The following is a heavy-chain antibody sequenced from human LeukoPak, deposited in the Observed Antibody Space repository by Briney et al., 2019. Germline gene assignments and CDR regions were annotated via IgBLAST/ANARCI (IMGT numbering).Heavy chain of an antibody. Sequence: GRSLRLSCAASGFTFSSYSMNWVRQAPGKGLEWVSYISGSSNTIYYADSVKGRFPISRDNAKNTLYLQMNSLRAEDTAVYYCAKDRAFWSGYLDYWGQGTLVTVSS. D-gene: IGHD3-3*01. V-gene: IGHV3-48*01. CDR3: AKDRAFWSGYLDY. J-gene: IGHJ4*02. CDR2: ISGSSNTI. CDR1: GFTFSSYS.